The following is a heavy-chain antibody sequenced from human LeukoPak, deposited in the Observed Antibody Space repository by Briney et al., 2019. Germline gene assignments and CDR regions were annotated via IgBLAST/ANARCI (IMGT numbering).Heavy chain of an antibody. Sequence: SETLSLTCAVYGGSFSGYYWSWIRQPPGKGLEWIGSINYSGNTWYNWSLKSRVTISIDTSKNQFSLKLSSVTAADTAVHYCARHDEPGTVDPWGQGTLVTVSS. V-gene: IGHV4-34*01. CDR1: GGSFSGYY. J-gene: IGHJ5*02. CDR2: INYSGNT. CDR3: ARHDEPGTVDP. D-gene: IGHD3-16*01.